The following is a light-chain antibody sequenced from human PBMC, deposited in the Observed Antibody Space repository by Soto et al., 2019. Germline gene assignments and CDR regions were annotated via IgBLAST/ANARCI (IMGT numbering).Light chain of an antibody. V-gene: IGLV2-18*02. J-gene: IGLJ1*01. CDR2: EVS. CDR1: SSDVGHYNS. CDR3: SSYTSSSTYV. Sequence: QSVLTQPPSVSGSPGQSVTISCTGTSSDVGHYNSVSWYQQPPGTAPKLIIYEVSNRPSGVPDRFSGSKSGNTASLTISGLQAEDEADYYCSSYTSSSTYVFGTGTKLTVL.